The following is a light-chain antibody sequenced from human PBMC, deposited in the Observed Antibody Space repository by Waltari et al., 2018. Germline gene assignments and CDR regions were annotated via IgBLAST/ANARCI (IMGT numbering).Light chain of an antibody. CDR2: GAS. CDR3: QQYGSSPPYT. Sequence: EIVLTKSPGTLSLSPGERATLSCRDSQSVSSSYLAWYQQKPGQAHRLLIYGASSRATGIPDRCSGSGSGTDFTLTISRLEPEDLAVYYCQQYGSSPPYTFGQGTKLEIK. V-gene: IGKV3-20*01. CDR1: QSVSSSY. J-gene: IGKJ2*01.